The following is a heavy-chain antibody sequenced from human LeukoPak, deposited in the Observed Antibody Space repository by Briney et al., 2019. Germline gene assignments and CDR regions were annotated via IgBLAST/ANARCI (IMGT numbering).Heavy chain of an antibody. V-gene: IGHV1-69*01. J-gene: IGHJ4*02. CDR1: GGTFSSYA. CDR3: AREIGSGSYWGPVGY. D-gene: IGHD3-10*01. CDR2: IIPIFGTA. Sequence: SVKVSCKASGGTFSSYAISWVRQAPGQGLEWMGGIIPIFGTANYAQKLQGRVTITADESTSTAYMELSSLRSEDTAVYYCAREIGSGSYWGPVGYWGQGTLVTVSS.